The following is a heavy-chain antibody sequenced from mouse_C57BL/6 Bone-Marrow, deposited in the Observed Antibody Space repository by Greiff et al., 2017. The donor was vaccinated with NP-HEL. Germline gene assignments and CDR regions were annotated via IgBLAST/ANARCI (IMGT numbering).Heavy chain of an antibody. V-gene: IGHV5-6*01. Sequence: EVQLVESGGDLVKPGGSLKLSCAASGFTFSSYGMSWVRQTPDTRLEWVATISSGGSYTYYPDSVKGRFTISRDNAKNTLYLQMSSLKSEYTAMYYCASPYDYDVAWFAYWGQGTLVTVSA. CDR2: ISSGGSYT. J-gene: IGHJ3*01. CDR1: GFTFSSYG. CDR3: ASPYDYDVAWFAY. D-gene: IGHD2-4*01.